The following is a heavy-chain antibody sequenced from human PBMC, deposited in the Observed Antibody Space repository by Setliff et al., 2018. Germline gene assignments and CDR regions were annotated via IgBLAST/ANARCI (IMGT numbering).Heavy chain of an antibody. CDR2: IWGDGGTK. J-gene: IGHJ4*02. CDR1: GFTFSTYR. V-gene: IGHV3-33*08. Sequence: PGGSLRLSCAASGFTFSTYRMHWVRQAPGKGLEWVAVIWGDGGTKYHADSVKGRFTISRDNSKNSLYLLMKSVRVDDTAVYYCARTCSGSGCYAGLESWGQGTPVTVSS. D-gene: IGHD2-15*01. CDR3: ARTCSGSGCYAGLES.